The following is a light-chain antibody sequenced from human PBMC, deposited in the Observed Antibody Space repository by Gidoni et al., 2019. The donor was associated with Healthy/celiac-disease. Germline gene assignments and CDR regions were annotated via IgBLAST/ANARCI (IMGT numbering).Light chain of an antibody. V-gene: IGKV1-39*01. CDR3: QQSYSTPKT. CDR1: QSISSY. Sequence: DIQMTQSPSSLPASVGDRVTITCRASQSISSYLHWYQQKPGKAPKLLIYAASSLQSGVPSRLSGSGYGTDCTLTISSLQPEEFATYDCQQSYSTPKTFGQGTKVEIK. J-gene: IGKJ1*01. CDR2: AAS.